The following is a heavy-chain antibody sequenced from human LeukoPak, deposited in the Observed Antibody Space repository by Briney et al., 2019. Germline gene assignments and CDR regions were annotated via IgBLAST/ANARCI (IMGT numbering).Heavy chain of an antibody. CDR3: ARDRTTVTTGYYGMDV. Sequence: VASVKVSCKASGYRFISYGISWVRQAPGQGLEWMGWISAYNDNTNYAQKFQGRVTMTTDTSTSTAYMGVVSLRSDDTAVYYCARDRTTVTTGYYGMDVWGQGTTVTVSS. J-gene: IGHJ6*02. V-gene: IGHV1-18*01. CDR1: GYRFISYG. D-gene: IGHD4-17*01. CDR2: ISAYNDNT.